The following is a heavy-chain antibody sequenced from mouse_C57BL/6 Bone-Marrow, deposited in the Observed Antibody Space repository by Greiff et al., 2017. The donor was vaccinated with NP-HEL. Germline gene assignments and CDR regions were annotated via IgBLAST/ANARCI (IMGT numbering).Heavy chain of an antibody. Sequence: EVKLQQSGGGLVQPGGSMKLSCAASGFTFSDAWMDWVRQSPEKGLEWVAEIRNKANNHATYYAESVKGRFTISRDDSKSSVYLQMNSLRAEDTGIYYCTRRGLPLFPDYWGQGTTLTVSS. D-gene: IGHD2-4*01. J-gene: IGHJ2*01. CDR2: IRNKANNHAT. CDR3: TRRGLPLFPDY. CDR1: GFTFSDAW. V-gene: IGHV6-6*01.